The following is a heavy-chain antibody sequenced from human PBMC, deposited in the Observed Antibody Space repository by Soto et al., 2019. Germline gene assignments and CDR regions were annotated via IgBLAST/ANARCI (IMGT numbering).Heavy chain of an antibody. D-gene: IGHD3-16*01. Sequence: EVQLLESGGGLVQPGGSLRLSCAASGFTFSSYAMSWVRQAPGRGLEWVSAISGSGGSTYYADSVKGRFTISRDNSKNTLYLQMNSLRAEDTAVYYCAKSQGGGPDAFDIWGQGTMVTVSS. CDR3: AKSQGGGPDAFDI. CDR2: ISGSGGST. CDR1: GFTFSSYA. V-gene: IGHV3-23*01. J-gene: IGHJ3*02.